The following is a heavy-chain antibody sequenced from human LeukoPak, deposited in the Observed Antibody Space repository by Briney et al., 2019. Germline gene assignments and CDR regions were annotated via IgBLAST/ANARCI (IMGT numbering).Heavy chain of an antibody. V-gene: IGHV4-30-2*01. CDR2: IYHSGST. D-gene: IGHD1-26*01. Sequence: PSETLSLTCAVSGGSISSGGYSWSWIRQPPGKGLEWIGYIYHSGSTSYNPSLKSRVTMSVDWSKNQFSLKLNSVTAADTAVYYCAKGPDLSNGVGATHPPTQYYYYGMDAWGQGTTVTVSS. CDR1: GGSISSGGYS. J-gene: IGHJ6*02. CDR3: AKGPDLSNGVGATHPPTQYYYYGMDA.